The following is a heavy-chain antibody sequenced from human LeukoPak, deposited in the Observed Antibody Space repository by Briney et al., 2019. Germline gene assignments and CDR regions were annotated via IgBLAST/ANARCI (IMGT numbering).Heavy chain of an antibody. Sequence: GGSLRLSCAASGFTFSSYGMHWVRQAPGKGLEWVAVISYDGSNKYYADSVKGRFTISRDNSKNTLYLQMNSLRAEDTAVYYCAKDRPTNYYDSSGRRIPEAFDIWGQGTMVTVPS. CDR2: ISYDGSNK. CDR1: GFTFSSYG. D-gene: IGHD3-22*01. V-gene: IGHV3-30*18. J-gene: IGHJ3*02. CDR3: AKDRPTNYYDSSGRRIPEAFDI.